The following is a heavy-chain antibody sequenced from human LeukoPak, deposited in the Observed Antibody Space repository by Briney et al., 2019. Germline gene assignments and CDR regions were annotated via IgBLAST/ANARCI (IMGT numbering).Heavy chain of an antibody. CDR2: IIPIFGTA. V-gene: IGHV1-69*05. J-gene: IGHJ6*03. D-gene: IGHD3-3*01. Sequence: GASVKVSCKASGGTFSSYAISWVRQAPGQGLEWMGGIIPIFGTANYAQKFQGRVTITTDESTSTAYMELSSLRSEDTAVYYCARVINPHYDFWSGYPLERGPYYYMDVWGKGTTVTVSS. CDR1: GGTFSSYA. CDR3: ARVINPHYDFWSGYPLERGPYYYMDV.